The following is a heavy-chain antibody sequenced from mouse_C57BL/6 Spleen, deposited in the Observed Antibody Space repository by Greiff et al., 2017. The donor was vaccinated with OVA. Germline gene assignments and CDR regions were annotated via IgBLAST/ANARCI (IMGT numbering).Heavy chain of an antibody. Sequence: VQLVESGPELVKPGASVKISCKASGYAFSSSWMNWVKQRPGKGLEWIGRIYPGDGDTNYNGKFKGKATLTADKSSSTAYMQLSSLTSEDSAVYFCAYYDYDGYYYAMDYWGQGTSVTVSS. V-gene: IGHV1-82*01. CDR3: AYYDYDGYYYAMDY. CDR1: GYAFSSSW. D-gene: IGHD2-4*01. CDR2: IYPGDGDT. J-gene: IGHJ4*01.